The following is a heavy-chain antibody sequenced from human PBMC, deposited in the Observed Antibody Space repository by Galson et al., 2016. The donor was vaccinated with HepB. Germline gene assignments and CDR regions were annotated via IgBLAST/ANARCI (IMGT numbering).Heavy chain of an antibody. Sequence: SLRLSCATSGFTFGDWYMAWIRQAPGKGLEWVSYISRDGSITYYADPVKGRFTISRDNAKNSLYLHLNSLRAEDTAVYYCASMTGTTPGGYWGQGTLVTVSS. CDR1: GFTFGDWY. CDR3: ASMTGTTPGGY. CDR2: ISRDGSIT. V-gene: IGHV3-11*01. J-gene: IGHJ4*02. D-gene: IGHD1-20*01.